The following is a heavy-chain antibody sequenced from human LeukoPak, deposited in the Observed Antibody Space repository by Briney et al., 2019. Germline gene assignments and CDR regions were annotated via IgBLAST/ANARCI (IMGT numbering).Heavy chain of an antibody. Sequence: GRSLTLSCAASGFSFRDSGMHWVCQAPGKGLEWVALISSDGSDKYYADSVKGRFTISRDNSKNTLYLQMNSLRTEDTAVYYCANDDVPYCSGGVCYSKGLDYWGQGTLVTVFS. CDR3: ANDDVPYCSGGVCYSKGLDY. CDR1: GFSFRDSG. D-gene: IGHD2-15*01. V-gene: IGHV3-30*18. J-gene: IGHJ4*02. CDR2: ISSDGSDK.